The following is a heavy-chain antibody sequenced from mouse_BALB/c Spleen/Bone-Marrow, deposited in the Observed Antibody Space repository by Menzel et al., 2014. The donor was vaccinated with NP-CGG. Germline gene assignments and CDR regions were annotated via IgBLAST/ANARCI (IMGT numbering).Heavy chain of an antibody. CDR1: GFTFSSYA. Sequence: EVKLVESGGGLVKPGGSLKLSCAASGFTFSSYAMSWVRQTPEKRLEWVATISSGGSYTYYPDSVKGRFTISRDNAKNTLYLQMSSLRSEDTATYYCASSYYDYDGYAMDYWGQGTSVTVSS. D-gene: IGHD2-4*01. V-gene: IGHV5-9-1*01. J-gene: IGHJ4*01. CDR3: ASSYYDYDGYAMDY. CDR2: ISSGGSYT.